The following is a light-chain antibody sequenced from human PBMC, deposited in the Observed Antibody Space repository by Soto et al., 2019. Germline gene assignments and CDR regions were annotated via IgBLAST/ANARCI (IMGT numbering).Light chain of an antibody. CDR3: QQSYSTPIT. CDR1: QGISSY. CDR2: AAS. Sequence: DIQITQSPSSLSASTGDRVTITCRASQGISSYLAWYQQKPGKAPKLLIYAASSLQSGVPSRFSGSGSGTDFTLTISSLQPEDFATYYCQQSYSTPITFGQGTRLEIK. J-gene: IGKJ5*01. V-gene: IGKV1-39*01.